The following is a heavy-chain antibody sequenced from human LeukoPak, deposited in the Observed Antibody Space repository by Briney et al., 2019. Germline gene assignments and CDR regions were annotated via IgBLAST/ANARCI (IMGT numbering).Heavy chain of an antibody. Sequence: PSETLSLTCAVYGGSFSGYYWSWIRQPPGKGLEWIGEINHSGSTNYNPSLKSRVTISVDTSKNQFSLKLSSVTAADTAVYYCARVPKGPFNYYDSSGYPLDYWGQGTLVTVSS. D-gene: IGHD3-22*01. J-gene: IGHJ4*02. CDR3: ARVPKGPFNYYDSSGYPLDY. CDR2: INHSGST. V-gene: IGHV4-34*01. CDR1: GGSFSGYY.